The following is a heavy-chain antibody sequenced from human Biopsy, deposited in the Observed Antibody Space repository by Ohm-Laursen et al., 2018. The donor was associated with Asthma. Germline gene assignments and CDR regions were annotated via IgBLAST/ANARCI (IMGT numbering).Heavy chain of an antibody. J-gene: IGHJ4*02. Sequence: SLRLSCSASGFMFRSFGMHWIRQAPGKGLEWVAVISYDGNHKFYEDSVKGRFTISRDNSMNTLYLHMNSLRVEDTAVYYCARGLDYSGRSGFDYWGQGTLVTVSS. CDR1: GFMFRSFG. CDR3: ARGLDYSGRSGFDY. V-gene: IGHV3-30*03. CDR2: ISYDGNHK. D-gene: IGHD3-10*01.